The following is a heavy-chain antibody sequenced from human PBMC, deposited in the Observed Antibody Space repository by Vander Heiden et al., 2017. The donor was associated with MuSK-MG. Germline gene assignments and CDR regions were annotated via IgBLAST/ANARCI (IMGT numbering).Heavy chain of an antibody. CDR2: INHSGST. J-gene: IGHJ4*02. V-gene: IGHV4-34*01. D-gene: IGHD5-12*01. Sequence: EINHSGSTNYNPSLKSRVTISVDTSKNQFSLKLSSVTAADTAVYYCARGHNIVATRNSYGYDYWGQGTLVTVSS. CDR3: ARGHNIVATRNSYGYDY.